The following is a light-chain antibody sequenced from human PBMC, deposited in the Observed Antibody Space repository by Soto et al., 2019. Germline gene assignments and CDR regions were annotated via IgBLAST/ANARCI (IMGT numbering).Light chain of an antibody. CDR1: QGISSY. V-gene: IGKV1-8*01. CDR3: QQYYSYPRT. CDR2: AAY. Sequence: AIGMAQSPSSLSASRGDRFTITYLAIQGISSYLAWYQQKPGKAPRLLIYAAYNLQSGVPSRFSGSGSGTDFTLTISCLQSEDFATYYCQQYYSYPRTFGQGTKVDIK. J-gene: IGKJ1*01.